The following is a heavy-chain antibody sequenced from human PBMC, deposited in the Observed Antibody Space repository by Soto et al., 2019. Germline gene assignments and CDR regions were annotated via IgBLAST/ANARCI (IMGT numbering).Heavy chain of an antibody. V-gene: IGHV5-51*01. Sequence: GESLKISCEGSGYNFNTYWIGWVRQMPGKGLEWMALIYPGDSDTRYSPSFEGQVTLSVDRSISTAYLQWSSLKASDTAIYYCATSTVSYVDIVSSTTRGYFDHWGQGTPVTVS. CDR2: IYPGDSDT. J-gene: IGHJ4*02. CDR1: GYNFNTYW. D-gene: IGHD5-12*01. CDR3: ATSTVSYVDIVSSTTRGYFDH.